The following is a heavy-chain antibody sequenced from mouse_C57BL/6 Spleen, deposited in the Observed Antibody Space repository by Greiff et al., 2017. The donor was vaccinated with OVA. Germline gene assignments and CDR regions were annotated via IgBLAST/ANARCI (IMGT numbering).Heavy chain of an antibody. J-gene: IGHJ4*01. CDR1: GYTFTSYW. CDR2: IDPSDSYT. D-gene: IGHD1-1*01. Sequence: QVQLKQSGAELVMPGASVKLSCKASGYTFTSYWMHWVKQRPGQGLEWIGEIDPSDSYTNYNQKFKGKSTLTVDKSSSTAYMQLSSLTSEDSAVYYCARFPPIYYYGSSYAMDYWGQGTSVTVSS. V-gene: IGHV1-69*01. CDR3: ARFPPIYYYGSSYAMDY.